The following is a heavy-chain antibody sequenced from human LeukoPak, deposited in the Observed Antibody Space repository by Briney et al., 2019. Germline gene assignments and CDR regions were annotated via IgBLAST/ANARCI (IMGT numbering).Heavy chain of an antibody. Sequence: SGESLEISCKGSGSIFTSYWIGWGRQLPGKVLELMGIIYPGDSDTRDSPSFQGQVTISADKSISTAYLQWSSLKASDTAMYYCARLNYGGNPIPFDYWGQGTLVTVSS. CDR1: GSIFTSYW. V-gene: IGHV5-51*01. CDR3: ARLNYGGNPIPFDY. J-gene: IGHJ4*02. CDR2: IYPGDSDT. D-gene: IGHD4-23*01.